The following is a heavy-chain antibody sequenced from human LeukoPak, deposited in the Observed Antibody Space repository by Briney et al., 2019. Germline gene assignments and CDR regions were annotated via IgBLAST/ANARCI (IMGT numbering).Heavy chain of an antibody. J-gene: IGHJ5*02. V-gene: IGHV3-21*01. CDR3: ARAQVGAVAGASDP. CDR2: ISSSSSYI. CDR1: GFTFSSYS. D-gene: IGHD6-19*01. Sequence: PGGSLRLSCAAYGFTFSSYSMNWVRQAPGKGLEWVSSISSSSSYIYYADSVKGRFTISRDNAKNSLYLQMNSLRAEDTAVYYCARAQVGAVAGASDPWGQGTLVTVSS.